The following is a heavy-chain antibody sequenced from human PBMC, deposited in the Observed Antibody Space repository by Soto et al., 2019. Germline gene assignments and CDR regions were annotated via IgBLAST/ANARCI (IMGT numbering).Heavy chain of an antibody. CDR3: EKGMEAATITYWLDP. V-gene: IGHV3-23*01. J-gene: IGHJ5*02. CDR1: GFTFSSYA. CDR2: ISGSGGST. Sequence: GSLRLSCAASGFTFSSYAMSWVRQAPGKGLEWVSAISGSGGSTYYADSVKGRFTISRDNSKNTLYLQMNSLRAEDTAVYYCEKGMEAATITYWLDPWGQGTLVTVYS. D-gene: IGHD6-25*01.